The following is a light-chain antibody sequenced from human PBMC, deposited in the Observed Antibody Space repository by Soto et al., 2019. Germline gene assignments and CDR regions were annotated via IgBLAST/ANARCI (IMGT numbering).Light chain of an antibody. J-gene: IGKJ4*01. Sequence: EIVMTQSPATLSVYPGGRATLSCRASQSISDTLAWYQQKPGQAPRLLIYGASSRATGIPDRFSGSGSGTDFTLTISRLEPEDFAVYYCQQYGSSLGVTFGGGTKV. CDR3: QQYGSSLGVT. CDR1: QSISDT. V-gene: IGKV3-20*01. CDR2: GAS.